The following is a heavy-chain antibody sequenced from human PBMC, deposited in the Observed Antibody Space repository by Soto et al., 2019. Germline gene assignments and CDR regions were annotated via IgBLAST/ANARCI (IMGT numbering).Heavy chain of an antibody. Sequence: GGSLRLFCAASGFTFSNAWMSWVRRAPGKGLEWVSAISGSGGSTYYADSVKGRFTISRDNSKNTLYLQMNSLRAEDTAVYYCAKGFDILTGYSPFDYWGQGTLVTVSS. J-gene: IGHJ4*02. CDR2: ISGSGGST. D-gene: IGHD3-9*01. CDR3: AKGFDILTGYSPFDY. V-gene: IGHV3-23*01. CDR1: GFTFSNAW.